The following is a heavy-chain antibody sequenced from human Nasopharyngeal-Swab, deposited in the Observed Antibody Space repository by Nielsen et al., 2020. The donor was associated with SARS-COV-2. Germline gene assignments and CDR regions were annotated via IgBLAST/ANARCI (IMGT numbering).Heavy chain of an antibody. D-gene: IGHD2-21*01. CDR2: YPGDSDT. V-gene: IGHV5-51*01. Sequence: GEPLKISCKGSGYSFTSYWIGWVRQMPGKGLEWMGIYPGDSDTRYSPSFQGQVTISADKSISTAYLQWSSLKASDTAMYYCARPSFHEGFDYWGQGTLVTVSS. J-gene: IGHJ4*02. CDR3: ARPSFHEGFDY. CDR1: GYSFTSYW.